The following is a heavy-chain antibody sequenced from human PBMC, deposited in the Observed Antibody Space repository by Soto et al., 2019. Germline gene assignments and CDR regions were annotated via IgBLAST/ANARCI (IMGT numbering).Heavy chain of an antibody. J-gene: IGHJ5*02. D-gene: IGHD2-15*01. CDR3: GRGEGYCSGGRCFSWFDP. CDR2: INAGNGNT. CDR1: GYTFTKYA. V-gene: IGHV1-3*01. Sequence: ASVKVSCKASGYTFTKYAIHWVRQAPGQRLEWMGWINAGNGNTKYSQKFQDRVTITRGTSASTAYMELSSLRFEDTAVYYCGRGEGYCSGGRCFSWFDPWGQGTLVTVSS.